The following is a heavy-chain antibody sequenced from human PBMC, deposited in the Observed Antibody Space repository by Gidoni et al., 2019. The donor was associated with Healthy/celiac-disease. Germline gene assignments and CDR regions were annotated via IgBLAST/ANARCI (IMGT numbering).Heavy chain of an antibody. Sequence: AGSISRSNWWSWVRQPPGKGLEWIGESYHSGSTNYNPSLKSRVTISVDKSKNKFSLKLSSVTAADTAVDYCARRGGSDILTGYYPLDYWGQGTLVTVSS. J-gene: IGHJ4*02. D-gene: IGHD3-9*01. V-gene: IGHV4-4*02. CDR2: SYHSGST. CDR1: AGSISRSNW. CDR3: ARRGGSDILTGYYPLDY.